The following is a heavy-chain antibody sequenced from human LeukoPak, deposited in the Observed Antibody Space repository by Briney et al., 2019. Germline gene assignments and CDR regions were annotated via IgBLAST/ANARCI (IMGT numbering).Heavy chain of an antibody. Sequence: GGSLRLSCAASGFTFSTFAMSWVRQAPGKGLEWVSAIFGNGRTTYYADSVKGRFTISRDHSKNTLYLQTNSLRAEDTAVYYCARGRYDWNDVGYFDYWGQGTLVSVSS. V-gene: IGHV3-23*01. CDR3: ARGRYDWNDVGYFDY. D-gene: IGHD1-1*01. CDR1: GFTFSTFA. CDR2: IFGNGRTT. J-gene: IGHJ4*02.